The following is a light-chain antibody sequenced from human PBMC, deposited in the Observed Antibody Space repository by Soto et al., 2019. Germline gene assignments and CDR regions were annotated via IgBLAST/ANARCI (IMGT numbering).Light chain of an antibody. CDR1: QSVSSS. CDR2: GAS. V-gene: IGKV3-15*01. J-gene: IGKJ1*01. CDR3: RQYNKWPRT. Sequence: EIVMTQSPATLSVSPGERATLSCRASQSVSSSLAWYQQKPGQAPRLLIYGASTRATGIPTRFSGSGSGTEFTLTISSLQSEDFAVYYCRQYNKWPRTFGQGTKV.